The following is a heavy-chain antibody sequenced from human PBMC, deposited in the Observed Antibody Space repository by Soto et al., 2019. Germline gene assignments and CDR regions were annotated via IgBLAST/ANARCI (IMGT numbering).Heavy chain of an antibody. CDR1: GYTFTSYY. CDR3: ASSGYSYCYSYFDS. V-gene: IGHV1-46*01. J-gene: IGHJ4*02. Sequence: GASVKVSCKASGYTFTSYYMHWVRQAPGQGREWMGIINPSGGSTSYAQKFQGRVTMTRDTSTSTVYMEVSSLRSEDTSVYYCASSGYSYCYSYFDSWGQGTLVTVSS. CDR2: INPSGGST. D-gene: IGHD5-18*01.